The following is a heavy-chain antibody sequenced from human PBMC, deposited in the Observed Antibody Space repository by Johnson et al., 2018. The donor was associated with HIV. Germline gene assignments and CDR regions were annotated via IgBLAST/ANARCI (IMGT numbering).Heavy chain of an antibody. V-gene: IGHV3-NL1*01. CDR3: ARDEGPYSSSWTHAFDI. CDR2: IYSGGST. J-gene: IGHJ3*02. D-gene: IGHD6-13*01. Sequence: QVQLVESGGGLIQPVGSLRLSCAASGFTFSSYGMHWVRQAPGKGLEWVSVIYSGGSTYYADSVKGRFTISRDNSKNTLYLQMGSLRAEDMAVYYCARDEGPYSSSWTHAFDIWGQGTMVTVSS. CDR1: GFTFSSYG.